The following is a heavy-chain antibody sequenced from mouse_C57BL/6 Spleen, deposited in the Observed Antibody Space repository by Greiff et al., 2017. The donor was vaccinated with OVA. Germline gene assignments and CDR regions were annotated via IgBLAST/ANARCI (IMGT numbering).Heavy chain of an antibody. J-gene: IGHJ4*01. CDR3: ASPFYSYAMDY. Sequence: EVQLVESGGGLVKPGGSLKLSCAASGFTFSDYGMHWVRQAPEKGLEWVAYISSGSSTIYYADTVKGRFTISRDNAKNTLFLQMTSLRSEDTAMYYCASPFYSYAMDYWGQGTSVTVSS. V-gene: IGHV5-17*01. D-gene: IGHD2-1*01. CDR1: GFTFSDYG. CDR2: ISSGSSTI.